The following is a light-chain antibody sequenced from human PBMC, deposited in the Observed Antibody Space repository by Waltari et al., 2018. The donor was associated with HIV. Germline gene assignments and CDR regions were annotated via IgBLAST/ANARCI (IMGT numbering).Light chain of an antibody. CDR2: EVS. CDR3: SSYTTSSVYAV. J-gene: IGLJ2*01. Sequence: QSALTQPASVSGSPGQSITISCTGTSSDVGSYNYVSWDQQHPGKAPKLMIYEVSKRPSGVSDRFSGSKAGNTASLTISGLQAEDEADYYCSSYTTSSVYAVFGGGTKLTVL. CDR1: SSDVGSYNY. V-gene: IGLV2-14*01.